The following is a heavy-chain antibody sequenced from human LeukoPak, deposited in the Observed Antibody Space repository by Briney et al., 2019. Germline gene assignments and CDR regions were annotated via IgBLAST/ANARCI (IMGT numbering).Heavy chain of an antibody. CDR2: IGGSGGST. Sequence: PGGSLRLSCVASGFPFRSYAMSWVRQAPGKGLEWVSSIGGSGGSTYSADSVKGRFTISRGTSKSTLFLQMNNLRAEDTAVYYCAKDGPGNGWPDLDYWGQGTLVTVSS. V-gene: IGHV3-23*01. CDR3: AKDGPGNGWPDLDY. D-gene: IGHD6-19*01. CDR1: GFPFRSYA. J-gene: IGHJ4*02.